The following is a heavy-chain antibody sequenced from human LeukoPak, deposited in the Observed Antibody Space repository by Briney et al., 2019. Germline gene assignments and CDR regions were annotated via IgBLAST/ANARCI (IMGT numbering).Heavy chain of an antibody. V-gene: IGHV3-7*01. J-gene: IGHJ4*02. D-gene: IGHD4-23*01. CDR1: GFTFRGYW. CDR3: ARDYAVYGGNSNPYFDY. Sequence: GGSLRLSCEASGFTFRGYWMSWVRQGPGKGLEWVANIKQDGSEKYYVDSVRGRFTISRDNAKNSLYLQMNSLRAEDTAVYYCARDYAVYGGNSNPYFDYWGQGTLVTVSS. CDR2: IKQDGSEK.